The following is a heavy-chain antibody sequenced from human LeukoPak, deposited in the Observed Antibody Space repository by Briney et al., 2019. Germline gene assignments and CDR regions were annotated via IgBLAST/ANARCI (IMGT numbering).Heavy chain of an antibody. D-gene: IGHD5-24*01. CDR1: GYTFTVYY. J-gene: IGHJ4*02. Sequence: ASVKVSCKASGYTFTVYYMHCVRQAPGQGLEWMGWINPNSGGTNYAQKFQGRATMTRDTSISTAFMELSRLRSDDTAVYYCAREGTGDGSNFGFDYWGQGTLVTVSS. CDR3: AREGTGDGSNFGFDY. V-gene: IGHV1-2*02. CDR2: INPNSGGT.